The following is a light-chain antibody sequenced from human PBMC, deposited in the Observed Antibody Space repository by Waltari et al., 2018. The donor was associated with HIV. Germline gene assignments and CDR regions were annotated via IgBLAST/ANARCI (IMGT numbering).Light chain of an antibody. CDR2: EVS. CDR3: SSYRSSSTLEV. Sequence: QSALTQPASVSGSPGQSIPLSCTGTSSDVGGSNHVSWYQQHPGKAPKLMIYEVSNRPSGVSNRFSGSKSGNTASLTISGLQAEDEADYYCSSYRSSSTLEVFGTGTKVTVL. J-gene: IGLJ1*01. CDR1: SSDVGGSNH. V-gene: IGLV2-14*01.